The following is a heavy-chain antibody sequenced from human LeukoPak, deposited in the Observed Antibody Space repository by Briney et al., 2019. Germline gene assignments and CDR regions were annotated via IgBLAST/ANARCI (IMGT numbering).Heavy chain of an antibody. V-gene: IGHV4-59*08. CDR2: MYNSGST. CDR3: ARRYGPGTGDRFDY. CDR1: GGSISSYY. Sequence: PSETLSLTCTVSGGSISSYYWSWIRQSPGKGLEWIGYMYNSGSTTYNPSLKSRVTISVDTSKNQFSLKLNSVTAADTVVYYCARRYGPGTGDRFDYWGQGTLVTVSS. J-gene: IGHJ4*02. D-gene: IGHD3-10*01.